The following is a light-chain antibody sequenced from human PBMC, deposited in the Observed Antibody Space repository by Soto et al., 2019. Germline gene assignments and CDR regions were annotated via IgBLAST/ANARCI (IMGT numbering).Light chain of an antibody. CDR1: QGVMNS. Sequence: IQVTQSPSILSASVGDRVTITCRTSQGVMNSFAWYQQKSGKAPRLLIYSISSLKSGVPSRFSGSGSGAEFTLTISSRQPEDFATYCCQQLYTYPHTFGLGTQLQI. CDR3: QQLYTYPHT. CDR2: SIS. J-gene: IGKJ2*01. V-gene: IGKV1-9*01.